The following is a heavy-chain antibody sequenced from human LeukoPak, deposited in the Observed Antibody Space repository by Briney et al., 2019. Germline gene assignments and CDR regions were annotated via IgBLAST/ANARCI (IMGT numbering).Heavy chain of an antibody. CDR2: VYTSGST. D-gene: IGHD4-11*01. Sequence: SETQSLTCTVSGGSISGGYWSWIRQPPGRGLEWIGYVYTSGSTNSNPSLKSRVTISVDTSKSQFALKLSSVTAADTAVYYCAKSYFDYSTYYSYYFNLWGQGALVTVSS. J-gene: IGHJ4*02. CDR1: GGSISGGY. V-gene: IGHV4-4*09. CDR3: AKSYFDYSTYYSYYFNL.